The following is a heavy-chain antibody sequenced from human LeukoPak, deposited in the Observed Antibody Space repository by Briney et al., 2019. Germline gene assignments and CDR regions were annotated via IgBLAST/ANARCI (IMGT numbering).Heavy chain of an antibody. J-gene: IGHJ4*02. Sequence: ASVKVSCKASGYTFTGYYMHWVRQAPGQGLEWMGWINPNSGGTNYAQKFQGRVTMTRDTSISTAYMELSRLRSDDTAVYYCARGGPYYYVNGLIDYWGQGTLVTVSS. D-gene: IGHD3-10*02. CDR3: ARGGPYYYVNGLIDY. V-gene: IGHV1-2*02. CDR2: INPNSGGT. CDR1: GYTFTGYY.